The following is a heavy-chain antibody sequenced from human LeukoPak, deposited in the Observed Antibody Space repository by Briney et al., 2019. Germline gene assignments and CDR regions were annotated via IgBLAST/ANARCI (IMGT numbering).Heavy chain of an antibody. D-gene: IGHD3-16*01. CDR1: GYTFTSYD. Sequence: ASVKVSCKASGYTFTSYDINWVRQATGQGLEWMGWMNPNSGNTGYAQKFQGRVTMTRNTSISTAYMELSSLRSEDTAVYYCARGVGWGSSCLYYYYMDVWGKGTTVTVSS. V-gene: IGHV1-8*01. CDR2: MNPNSGNT. J-gene: IGHJ6*03. CDR3: ARGVGWGSSCLYYYYMDV.